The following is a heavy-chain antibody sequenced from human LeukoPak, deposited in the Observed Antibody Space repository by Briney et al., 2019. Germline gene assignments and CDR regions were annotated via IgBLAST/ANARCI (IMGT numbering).Heavy chain of an antibody. D-gene: IGHD5-12*01. CDR1: GFTFSIYA. J-gene: IGHJ4*02. CDR3: AKDIHIVATNFDY. Sequence: GGSLRLSCAASGFTFSIYAMTWVRQAPGKGLEWVSAISGSGGSTYYADSVKGRFTISRDNSKNTLYLQMNSLRAEDTAVYYCAKDIHIVATNFDYWGQGTLVTVSS. V-gene: IGHV3-23*01. CDR2: ISGSGGST.